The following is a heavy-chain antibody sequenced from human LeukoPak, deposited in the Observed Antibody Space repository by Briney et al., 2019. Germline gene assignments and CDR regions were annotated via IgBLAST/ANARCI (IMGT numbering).Heavy chain of an antibody. CDR1: GGSISSYY. Sequence: SETLSLTCTVSGGSISSYYWSWIRQPPGKGLEWIGYIYYSGSTNYNPSLKSRVTISVGTSKNQLSLKLSSVTAADTAVYYCARHLGQWLAFDYWGQGTLVTVSS. J-gene: IGHJ4*02. V-gene: IGHV4-59*08. CDR3: ARHLGQWLAFDY. D-gene: IGHD6-19*01. CDR2: IYYSGST.